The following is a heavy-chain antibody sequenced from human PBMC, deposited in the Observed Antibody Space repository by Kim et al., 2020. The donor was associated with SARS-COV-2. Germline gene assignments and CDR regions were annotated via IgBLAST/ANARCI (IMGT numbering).Heavy chain of an antibody. D-gene: IGHD6-13*01. V-gene: IGHV1-3*01. CDR1: GYTFTSYA. CDR3: ARDRHSSSWYAFRDY. J-gene: IGHJ4*02. Sequence: ASVKVSCKASGYTFTSYAMHWVRQAPGQRLEWMGWINAGNGNTKYSQKFQGRVTITRDTSASTAYMELSSLRSEDTAVYYCARDRHSSSWYAFRDYWGQGTLVTVSS. CDR2: INAGNGNT.